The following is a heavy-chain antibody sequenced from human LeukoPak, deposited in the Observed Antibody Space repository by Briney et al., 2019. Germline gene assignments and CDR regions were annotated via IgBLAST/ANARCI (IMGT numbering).Heavy chain of an antibody. D-gene: IGHD3-22*01. CDR2: ISAYNGNT. CDR1: GYTFTSYD. Sequence: ASVKVSCKASGYTFTSYDINWVRQAPGQGLEWMGWISAYNGNTNYAQKLQGRVTMTTDTSTSTAYMELRSLRSDDTAVYYCARTDNYYYDSSGYPYWGQGTLVTVSS. CDR3: ARTDNYYYDSSGYPY. J-gene: IGHJ4*02. V-gene: IGHV1-18*01.